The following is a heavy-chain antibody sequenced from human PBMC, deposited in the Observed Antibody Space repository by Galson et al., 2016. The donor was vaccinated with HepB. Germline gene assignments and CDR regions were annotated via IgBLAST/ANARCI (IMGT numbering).Heavy chain of an antibody. D-gene: IGHD4-17*01. Sequence: SVKVSCKASGYTFINYGISWVRQAPGLGLEWMGWISAYNGKTNYAQKFKGRVTMTTDTSTSTAYMELRSLRSDDTAVYYCARDRGYGDYIHLGYFDLWGRGTLLTVSS. CDR3: ARDRGYGDYIHLGYFDL. J-gene: IGHJ2*01. CDR2: ISAYNGKT. CDR1: GYTFINYG. V-gene: IGHV1-18*01.